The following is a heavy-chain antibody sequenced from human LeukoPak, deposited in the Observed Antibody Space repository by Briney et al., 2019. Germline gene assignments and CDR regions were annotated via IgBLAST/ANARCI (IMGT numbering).Heavy chain of an antibody. CDR3: ARAPEAYDSCGCDY. Sequence: SQTLSLTCAISGDSVSSNSAAWNWIRQSPSGGLEWLGRTYYRSKWYNDDAVSMKGRITINPDTSKNQFSLQLNSVTPEDTAVYSCARAPEAYDSCGCDYWGQGTLVTVSS. CDR1: GDSVSSNSAA. D-gene: IGHD3-22*01. J-gene: IGHJ4*02. V-gene: IGHV6-1*01. CDR2: TYYRSKWYN.